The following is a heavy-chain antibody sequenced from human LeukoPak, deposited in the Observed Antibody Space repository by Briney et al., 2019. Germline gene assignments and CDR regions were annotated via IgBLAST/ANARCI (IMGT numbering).Heavy chain of an antibody. Sequence: GGSLRLSCAASGFTFSDYYMSWIRQAPGKGLEWVSYISSSGSTIYYADSVKGRFTIPRDNAKNSLYLQMNSLRAEDTAVYYCARDQDYGDYHDAFDIWGQGTMVTVSS. J-gene: IGHJ3*02. CDR2: ISSSGSTI. CDR3: ARDQDYGDYHDAFDI. D-gene: IGHD4-17*01. V-gene: IGHV3-11*01. CDR1: GFTFSDYY.